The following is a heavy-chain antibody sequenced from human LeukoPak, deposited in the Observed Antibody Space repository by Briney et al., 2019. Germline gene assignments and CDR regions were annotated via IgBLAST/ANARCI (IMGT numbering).Heavy chain of an antibody. CDR2: IYYSGST. Sequence: SETLSLTCTVSGGSMSSYYWSWIRQPPGKGLEWIGNIYYSGSTNYNPSLKSRVTISVDTSKNQLPLRLNSVTAADTALYFCARSGNFYWFDPWGQGTLVTVSS. CDR1: GGSMSSYY. CDR3: ARSGNFYWFDP. V-gene: IGHV4-59*01. J-gene: IGHJ5*02. D-gene: IGHD1-26*01.